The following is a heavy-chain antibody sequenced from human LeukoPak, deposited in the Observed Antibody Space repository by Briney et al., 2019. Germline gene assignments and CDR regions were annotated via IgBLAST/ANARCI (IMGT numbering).Heavy chain of an antibody. CDR2: ISSSGSTL. J-gene: IGHJ4*02. CDR1: GFTFSSYE. CDR3: ARIYSSGSRDYFDY. D-gene: IGHD6-19*01. V-gene: IGHV3-48*03. Sequence: PGGSLRLSCAASGFTFSSYEMNWVRQAPGKGLEWVSYISSSGSTLYYADSVKGRFTISRDNAKNSLYLQMNSLRAEDTALYYCARIYSSGSRDYFDYWGQGTLVTVS.